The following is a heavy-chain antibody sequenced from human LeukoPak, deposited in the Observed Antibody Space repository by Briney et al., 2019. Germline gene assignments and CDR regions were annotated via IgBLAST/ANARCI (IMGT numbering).Heavy chain of an antibody. J-gene: IGHJ4*02. CDR3: ARHGKYQGYPGFDY. D-gene: IGHD2-15*01. V-gene: IGHV4-39*01. CDR1: GGSISSSSYY. CDR2: IYYSGST. Sequence: SETLSLTCTVSGGSISSSSYYWGWLRQPPGTGLEWIGSIYYSGSTYYNPSLKSRVTISVDTSKNQFSLKLSSVTAANTAVYYGARHGKYQGYPGFDYWGQGTMVTVSS.